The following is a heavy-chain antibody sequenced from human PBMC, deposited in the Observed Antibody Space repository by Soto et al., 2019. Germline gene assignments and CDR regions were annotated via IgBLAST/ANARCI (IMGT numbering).Heavy chain of an antibody. V-gene: IGHV5-10-1*01. J-gene: IGHJ6*02. Sequence: GESLKISCKGSGYSFTSYWISWVRQMPGKGLEWMGRIDPSDSYTNYSPSFQGHVTISADKSISTAYLQWSSLKASDTAMYYCARRGGGAGLGAKYYYYYYGMDVWGQGTTGTVSS. CDR2: IDPSDSYT. CDR3: ARRGGGAGLGAKYYYYYYGMDV. CDR1: GYSFTSYW. D-gene: IGHD6-19*01.